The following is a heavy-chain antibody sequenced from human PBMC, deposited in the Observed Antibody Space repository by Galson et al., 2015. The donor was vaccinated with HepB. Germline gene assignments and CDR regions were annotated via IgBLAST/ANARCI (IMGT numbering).Heavy chain of an antibody. CDR1: GYTFTING. Sequence: SCKASGYTFTINGISWVRQAPGKGLEWMRWISANSGDTKYAQKLQGRVTMTRDTSTSTAYLELRSLRSDDTAAYYCARDRDYRFDYWGQGTLVTVSS. CDR3: ARDRDYRFDY. V-gene: IGHV1-18*04. J-gene: IGHJ4*02. CDR2: ISANSGDT. D-gene: IGHD4/OR15-4a*01.